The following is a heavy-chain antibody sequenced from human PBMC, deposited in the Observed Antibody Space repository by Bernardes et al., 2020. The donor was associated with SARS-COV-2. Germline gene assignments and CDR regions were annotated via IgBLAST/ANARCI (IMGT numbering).Heavy chain of an antibody. D-gene: IGHD3-22*01. CDR3: ARSHRDSSRYAYFYDN. J-gene: IGHJ4*02. V-gene: IGHV3-33*01. CDR2: IWSDSSNR. CDR1: GFNFGFHG. Sequence: GGSLRLSCVASGFNFGFHGMHWVRQAPGKGLEWVANIWSDSSNRYYADSVKGRFTISRDNSKTTLYMQMNNLRDEDTAVYYCARSHRDSSRYAYFYDNWGQGTLFIVSS.